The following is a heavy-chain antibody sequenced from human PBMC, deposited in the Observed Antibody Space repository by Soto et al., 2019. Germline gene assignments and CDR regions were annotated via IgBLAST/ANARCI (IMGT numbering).Heavy chain of an antibody. CDR1: GYTFTSYA. CDR2: INAGNGNT. J-gene: IGHJ4*02. V-gene: IGHV1-3*01. D-gene: IGHD5-18*01. CDR3: ARGLNGYLHYFDY. Sequence: ASVQVSCMASGYTFTSYAMHWVRQAPGQRLEGMGWINAGNGNTKYSQKFQGRVTITRDTSASTAYMELSSLRSEDTAVYYCARGLNGYLHYFDYWGQGTPVTVSS.